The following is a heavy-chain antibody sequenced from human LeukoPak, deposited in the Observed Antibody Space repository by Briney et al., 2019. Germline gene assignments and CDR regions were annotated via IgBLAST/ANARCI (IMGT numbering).Heavy chain of an antibody. CDR2: INHSGST. V-gene: IGHV4-34*03. CDR1: GGSFSGYY. Sequence: SETLSLTCAVYGGSFSGYYWSWIRQPPGKGLEWIGEINHSGSTNYNPSLKSRVTISVDTSKNQFSLKLSSVTAADTAVYYRQHMTTVTTLRSWGPYYYYMDVWGKGTTVTVSS. CDR3: QHMTTVTTLRSWGPYYYYMDV. J-gene: IGHJ6*03. D-gene: IGHD4-17*01.